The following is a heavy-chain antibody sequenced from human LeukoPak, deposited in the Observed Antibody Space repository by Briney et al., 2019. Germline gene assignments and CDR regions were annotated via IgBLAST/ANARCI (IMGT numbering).Heavy chain of an antibody. CDR2: IYYSGST. CDR3: ARVAMITFGGVIAEYYFDY. V-gene: IGHV4-59*01. CDR1: GGSISSYY. D-gene: IGHD3-16*02. J-gene: IGHJ4*02. Sequence: SETLSLTCTVSGGSISSYYWSWIRQPPGKGLEWIGYIYYSGSTNYNPSLTSRVTISVDTSKNQFSLKLSSVTAADTAVYYCARVAMITFGGVIAEYYFDYWGQGTLVTVSS.